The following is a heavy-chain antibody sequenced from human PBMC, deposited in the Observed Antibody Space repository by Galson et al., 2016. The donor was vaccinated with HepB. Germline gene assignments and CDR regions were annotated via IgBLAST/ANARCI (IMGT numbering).Heavy chain of an antibody. D-gene: IGHD3-22*01. V-gene: IGHV3-33*01. CDR2: IWYDGSNK. J-gene: IGHJ4*02. CDR3: ARAPTFDYDVSGYYLYYFDY. CDR1: GFTFSRFG. Sequence: SLRLSCAPSGFTFSRFGMHWVRQAPGKGLEWVAAIWYDGSNKYYADSVKGRFAISRDNRKNTLYLQMDRLRAEDTAVYFCARAPTFDYDVSGYYLYYFDYWGQGTLVTVSS.